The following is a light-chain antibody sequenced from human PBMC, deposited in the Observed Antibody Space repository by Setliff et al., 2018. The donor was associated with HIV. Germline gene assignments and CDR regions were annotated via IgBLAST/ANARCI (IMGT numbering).Light chain of an antibody. CDR2: KDN. Sequence: SYELTQPPSVSVSPGQTARITCSGDALSKQYAHWYQQKPGQAPVLVIYKDNERPSVIPERFSGSSSGTTVTLTISGVQAEDEAEYHCQSADSSGTYVEFAGGTKVT. CDR1: ALSKQY. CDR3: QSADSSGTYVE. J-gene: IGLJ2*01. V-gene: IGLV3-25*03.